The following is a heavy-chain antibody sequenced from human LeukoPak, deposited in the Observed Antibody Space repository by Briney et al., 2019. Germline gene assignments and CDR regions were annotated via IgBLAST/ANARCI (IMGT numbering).Heavy chain of an antibody. J-gene: IGHJ4*02. V-gene: IGHV3-11*05. D-gene: IGHD3-3*01. CDR1: TFTFSDDY. CDR2: ISPGSSYK. CDR3: ATERLGIFEF. Sequence: GGSLRLSCTASTFTFSDDYMGWIRQAPGKGPEWVSSISPGSSYKFCADSVEGRFTISRDDAKNSVYLQMNNLRVDDTAVYYCATERLGIFEFWGQGSLVTVSS.